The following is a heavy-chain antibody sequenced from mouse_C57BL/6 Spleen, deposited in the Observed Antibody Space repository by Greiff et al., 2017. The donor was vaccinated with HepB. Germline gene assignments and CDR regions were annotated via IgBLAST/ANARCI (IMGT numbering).Heavy chain of an antibody. V-gene: IGHV1-15*01. CDR1: GYTFTDYE. Sequence: QVQLKESGAELVRPGASVTLSCKASGYTFTDYEMHWVKQTPVHGLEWIGAIDPETGGTAYNQKFKGKAILTADKSSSTAYMELRSLTSEDSAVYYCTRGTLVTTEYYFDYWGQGTTLTVSS. D-gene: IGHD2-2*01. J-gene: IGHJ2*01. CDR2: IDPETGGT. CDR3: TRGTLVTTEYYFDY.